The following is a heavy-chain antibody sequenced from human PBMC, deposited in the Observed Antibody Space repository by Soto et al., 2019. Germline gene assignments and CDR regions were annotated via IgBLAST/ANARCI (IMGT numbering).Heavy chain of an antibody. V-gene: IGHV1-3*01. CDR3: ARDHDSSGYLPYFDY. CDR1: GYTFTTYG. D-gene: IGHD3-22*01. Sequence: ASVKVSCKASGYTFTTYGIHWVRQAPGQRLEWMGWINAGNGNTKYSQKFQGRVTITKDTSASTAYMELSSLRSEDTAVYYCARDHDSSGYLPYFDYWGQG. CDR2: INAGNGNT. J-gene: IGHJ4*02.